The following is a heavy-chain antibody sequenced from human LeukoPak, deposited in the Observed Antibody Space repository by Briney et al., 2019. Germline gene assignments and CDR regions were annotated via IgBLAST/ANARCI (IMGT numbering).Heavy chain of an antibody. Sequence: SETLSLTCTVSGGSISSYYWSWIRQPPGKGLEWIGYIYYSGSTNYNPSLKRRVTISVDTAKNQFSLKLSSVTDADTAVYYCARKYSGYDWGFDYWGQGTLVTVSS. D-gene: IGHD5-12*01. CDR3: ARKYSGYDWGFDY. CDR2: IYYSGST. V-gene: IGHV4-59*12. CDR1: GGSISSYY. J-gene: IGHJ4*02.